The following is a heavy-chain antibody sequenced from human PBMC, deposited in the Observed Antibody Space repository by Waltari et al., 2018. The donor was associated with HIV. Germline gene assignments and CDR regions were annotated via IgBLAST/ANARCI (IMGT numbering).Heavy chain of an antibody. J-gene: IGHJ4*02. D-gene: IGHD3-22*01. Sequence: EVQLVAAGGVLVQPGRSLRPSCKNSGFTFGAYSLTWVRQDAGKGLRWVVFSRSKGYGGTTEYDASVKGRFTISRDDFKSIAYLQMNSLKPEDTAFYYCTKFSSSYYLADYWGQGTLVTVSS. CDR2: SRSKGYGGTT. CDR1: GFTFGAYS. V-gene: IGHV3-49*04. CDR3: TKFSSSYYLADY.